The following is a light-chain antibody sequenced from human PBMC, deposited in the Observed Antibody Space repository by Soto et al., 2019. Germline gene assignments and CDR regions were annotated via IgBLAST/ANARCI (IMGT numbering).Light chain of an antibody. V-gene: IGKV3-20*01. CDR1: QSVSSSY. CDR2: GAY. Sequence: EIVLTQSPGTLSLSPGERATLSCRASQSVSSSYLAWYQQKPGQAPRLLIYGAYSRATGIPDRFSGSGSGTDFTLTISRLEPEDFAVYYCQQYASSPVTFGQGTKVQIK. CDR3: QQYASSPVT. J-gene: IGKJ1*01.